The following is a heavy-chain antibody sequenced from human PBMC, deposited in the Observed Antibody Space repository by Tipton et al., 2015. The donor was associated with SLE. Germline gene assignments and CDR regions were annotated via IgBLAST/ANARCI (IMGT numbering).Heavy chain of an antibody. J-gene: IGHJ3*02. D-gene: IGHD1-26*01. CDR1: GGSISSGSYY. Sequence: TLSLTCTVSGGSISSGSYYWSWIRQPPGKGLEWIGRIYTRGSTNYNPSLKSRVTMSVDTSKNQFSLKLSSVTAADTAVYYCARDRGRREWELLSDAFDIWGQGTMVTVSS. V-gene: IGHV4-61*02. CDR3: ARDRGRREWELLSDAFDI. CDR2: IYTRGST.